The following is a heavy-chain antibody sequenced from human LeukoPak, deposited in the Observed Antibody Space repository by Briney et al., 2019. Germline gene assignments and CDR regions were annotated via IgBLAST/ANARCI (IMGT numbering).Heavy chain of an antibody. D-gene: IGHD6-19*01. Sequence: SETLSLTCTVPGGSISSSSYYWGWIRQPPGKGLEWIGSIYYSGSTYYNPSLKSRVTISVDTSKNQFSLKLSSVTAADTAVYYCARSGAYRNSGYDGYSSGWSLNYFDYWGQGTLVTVSS. CDR1: GGSISSSSYY. J-gene: IGHJ4*02. V-gene: IGHV4-39*01. CDR3: ARSGAYRNSGYDGYSSGWSLNYFDY. CDR2: IYYSGST.